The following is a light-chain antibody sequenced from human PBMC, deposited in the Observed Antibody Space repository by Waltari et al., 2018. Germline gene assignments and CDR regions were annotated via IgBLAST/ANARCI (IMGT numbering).Light chain of an antibody. CDR3: SSYTTSNTWV. Sequence: QSALTQPASVSGSPGQSITISCTGTSSDVGGYHHVSWYQHHPGKAPKLMIFEVTDRPSGVSNRCSGSKPGNTASLTISGLQAEDEADYYCSSYTTSNTWVFGGGTKVTVL. CDR1: SSDVGGYHH. V-gene: IGLV2-14*01. CDR2: EVT. J-gene: IGLJ3*02.